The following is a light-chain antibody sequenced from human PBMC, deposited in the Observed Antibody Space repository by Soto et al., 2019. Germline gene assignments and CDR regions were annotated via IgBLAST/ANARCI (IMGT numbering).Light chain of an antibody. Sequence: AIQVTQSPASLSASVGDRVTITCRATQGYRSVLGWYQQKPGKAPKLLIYAASDLQAEVPSRFSGSGSGTDFTLTISSLQAEDFATYYCLQDHDYQWTFGQGTKLEIK. J-gene: IGKJ2*02. CDR2: AAS. CDR3: LQDHDYQWT. CDR1: QGYRSV. V-gene: IGKV1-6*01.